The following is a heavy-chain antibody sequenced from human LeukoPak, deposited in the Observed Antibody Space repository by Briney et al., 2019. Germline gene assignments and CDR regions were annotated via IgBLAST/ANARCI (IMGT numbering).Heavy chain of an antibody. Sequence: QTGRSLTLSCAASGFTFSSYAMTWVRQAPGKGLEWVSAITGGGDTTYYADSVKGRFTIPRDNSKNTLFLQMNSLRAEDTAVYYCAGVPWNDPWGQGTLVTVSS. CDR3: AGVPWNDP. CDR2: ITGGGDTT. D-gene: IGHD1-1*01. CDR1: GFTFSSYA. J-gene: IGHJ5*02. V-gene: IGHV3-23*01.